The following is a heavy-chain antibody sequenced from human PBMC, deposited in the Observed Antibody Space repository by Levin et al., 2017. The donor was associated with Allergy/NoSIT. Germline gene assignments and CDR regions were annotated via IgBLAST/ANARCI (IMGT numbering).Heavy chain of an antibody. CDR1: GVTFSSYW. J-gene: IGHJ4*02. D-gene: IGHD3-10*01. CDR2: INSDGSST. Sequence: GESLKISCAASGVTFSSYWMHWVRQAPGKGLVWVSRINSDGSSTSYADSVKGRFTISRDNAKNTLYLQMNSLRAEDTAVYYCARGLVRGGYWGQGTLVTVSS. V-gene: IGHV3-74*01. CDR3: ARGLVRGGY.